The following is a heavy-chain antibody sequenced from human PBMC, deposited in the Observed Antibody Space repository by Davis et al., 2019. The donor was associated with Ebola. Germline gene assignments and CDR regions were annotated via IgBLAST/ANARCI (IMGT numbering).Heavy chain of an antibody. CDR3: ARRLRSSGWLLDY. V-gene: IGHV5-51*01. Sequence: GESPKTPCKGSGYSFTNYWIGWVRQMPGKGLEWMGIIYPGDSDTRYSPSFQGQVTISADKSISTAYLQWSSVKASDTAMYYCARRLRSSGWLLDYWGQGTLVTVSS. CDR1: GYSFTNYW. CDR2: IYPGDSDT. J-gene: IGHJ4*02. D-gene: IGHD6-19*01.